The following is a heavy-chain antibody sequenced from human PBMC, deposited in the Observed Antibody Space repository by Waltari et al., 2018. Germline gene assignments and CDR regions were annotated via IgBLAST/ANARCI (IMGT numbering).Heavy chain of an antibody. D-gene: IGHD3-9*01. Sequence: EVQLVESGGGLIQPGGSLRLSCAASGFTVRSNYMRWVRQAPGKGLEWVSVIYGGGSTYYADSVKGRFTISRDNSKNTLYLQMNSLRAEDTAVYYCARDLVKGGRWFDPWGQGTLVTVSS. V-gene: IGHV3-53*01. CDR3: ARDLVKGGRWFDP. J-gene: IGHJ5*02. CDR1: GFTVRSNY. CDR2: IYGGGST.